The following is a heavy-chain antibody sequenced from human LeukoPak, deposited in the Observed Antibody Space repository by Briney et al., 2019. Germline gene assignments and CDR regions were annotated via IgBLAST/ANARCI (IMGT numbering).Heavy chain of an antibody. Sequence: SETLSLTCTVSGGSISSSSYYWGWIRQPPGKGLEWIGRIYYSGSTYYNPSLKSRVTISVDTSKNQFSLKPSSVTAADTAVYYCARDRYDYGDSRGAFDIWGQGTMVTVSS. V-gene: IGHV4-39*07. CDR1: GGSISSSSYY. J-gene: IGHJ3*02. CDR2: IYYSGST. D-gene: IGHD4-17*01. CDR3: ARDRYDYGDSRGAFDI.